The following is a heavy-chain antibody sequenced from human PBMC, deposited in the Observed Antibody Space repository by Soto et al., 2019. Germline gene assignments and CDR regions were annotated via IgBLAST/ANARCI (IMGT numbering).Heavy chain of an antibody. CDR3: VSQRTTVPTQAYFDY. D-gene: IGHD4-17*01. V-gene: IGHV4-39*01. J-gene: IGHJ4*02. CDR1: GGSVTNSSYY. Sequence: SETLSRACTVSGGSVTNSSYYWGWIRQSPGKGLEWIGSVYYRGRSYSKSSVKSRVTISVDTSKNRFSLSLNSVTASDTAVYFCVSQRTTVPTQAYFDYWGPGALVTVSS. CDR2: VYYRGRS.